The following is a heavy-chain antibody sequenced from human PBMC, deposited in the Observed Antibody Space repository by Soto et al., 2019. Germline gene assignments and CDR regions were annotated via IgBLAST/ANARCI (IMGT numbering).Heavy chain of an antibody. CDR3: ATGGDYYDSSGYPLDY. D-gene: IGHD3-22*01. J-gene: IGHJ4*02. V-gene: IGHV1-2*04. CDR1: GYTFTGYY. CDR2: INPNSGGT. Sequence: GASVKVSCKASGYTFTGYYMHWVRQAPGQGLEWMGWINPNSGGTNYAQKFQGWVTMTRDTSISTAYMELSRLRSDDTAVYYCATGGDYYDSSGYPLDYWGQGTLVTVSS.